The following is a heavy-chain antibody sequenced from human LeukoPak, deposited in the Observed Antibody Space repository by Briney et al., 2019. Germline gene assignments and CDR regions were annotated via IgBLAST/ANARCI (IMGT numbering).Heavy chain of an antibody. CDR2: IYYSGST. Sequence: SETLSLTCTVSGGSISSYYWSWIRQPPGKGLEWIGYIYYSGSTNYNPSLKSRVTISVDTSKNQFSLKLSSVTAADTAVYYCARAVRRGTPFFDYWGQGTLVTVSS. D-gene: IGHD1-1*01. CDR3: ARAVRRGTPFFDY. CDR1: GGSISSYY. V-gene: IGHV4-59*12. J-gene: IGHJ4*02.